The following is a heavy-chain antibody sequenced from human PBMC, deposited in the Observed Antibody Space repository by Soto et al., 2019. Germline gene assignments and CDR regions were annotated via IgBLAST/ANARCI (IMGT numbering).Heavy chain of an antibody. J-gene: IGHJ4*02. CDR1: GFTFSSYW. CDR3: AREPGIAAAGTDYFDY. CDR2: IKQDGSKK. V-gene: IGHV3-7*01. Sequence: GGSLRLSCAASGFTFSSYWMSWVRQAPGKGLEWVANIKQDGSKKYYVDSVKGRFTISRDNAKNSLYLQMNSLRAEDTAVYYCAREPGIAAAGTDYFDYWGQGTLVTVSS. D-gene: IGHD6-13*01.